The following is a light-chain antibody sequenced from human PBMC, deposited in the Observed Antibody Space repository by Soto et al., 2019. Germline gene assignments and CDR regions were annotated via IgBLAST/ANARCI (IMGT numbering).Light chain of an antibody. CDR1: SSDVGGYNY. J-gene: IGLJ1*01. CDR3: CSHAGSYTYG. CDR2: DVT. V-gene: IGLV2-11*01. Sequence: QSVLTQPRSVSGSPGQSLTISCTGTSSDVGGYNYVSWYQQYPGKVPKLMIYDVTKRPSGVPDRFSGSKSGNTASLTIPGLQAEDEADYYCCSHAGSYTYGFGTGTKVTVL.